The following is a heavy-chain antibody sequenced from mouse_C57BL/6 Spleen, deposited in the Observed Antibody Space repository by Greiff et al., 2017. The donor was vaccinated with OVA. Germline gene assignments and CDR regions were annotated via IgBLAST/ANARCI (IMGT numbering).Heavy chain of an antibody. CDR2: IYPGSGNT. J-gene: IGHJ3*01. Sequence: VKLQESGPELVKPGASVKISCKASGYSFTSYYIHWVKQRPGQGLEWIGWIYPGSGNTKYNEKFKGKATLTADTSSSTAYMQLSSLTSEDSAVYYCARGTAIWYLFAYWGQGTLVTVSA. V-gene: IGHV1-66*01. D-gene: IGHD2-1*01. CDR1: GYSFTSYY. CDR3: ARGTAIWYLFAY.